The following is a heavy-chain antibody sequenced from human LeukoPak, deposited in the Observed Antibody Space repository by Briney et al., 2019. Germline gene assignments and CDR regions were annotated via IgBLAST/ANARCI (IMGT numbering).Heavy chain of an antibody. CDR3: AKGSSGWSTTHYSYYYYMDV. J-gene: IGHJ6*03. CDR1: GFTFSTYA. D-gene: IGHD6-19*01. Sequence: GGSLRLSCAASGFTFSTYAMNWVRQAPGKGLDWLSVISGSGGGTHYADSVKGRFTISRDNSKNTLYLQMNSLRAEDTAVYYCAKGSSGWSTTHYSYYYYMDVWGKGTTITVSS. CDR2: ISGSGGGT. V-gene: IGHV3-23*01.